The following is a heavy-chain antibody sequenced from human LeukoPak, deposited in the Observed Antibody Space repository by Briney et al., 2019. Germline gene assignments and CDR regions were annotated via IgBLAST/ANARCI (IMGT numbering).Heavy chain of an antibody. CDR3: ARDRSYGSGSYSPTDY. Sequence: PGGPLRLSCAASGFTFSSYAMHWVRQAPGKGLEWVAVISYDGSNKYYADSVKGRFTISRDNSKNTLYLQMNSLRAEDTAVYYCARDRSYGSGSYSPTDYWGQGTLVTVSS. J-gene: IGHJ4*02. D-gene: IGHD3-10*01. CDR2: ISYDGSNK. CDR1: GFTFSSYA. V-gene: IGHV3-30*04.